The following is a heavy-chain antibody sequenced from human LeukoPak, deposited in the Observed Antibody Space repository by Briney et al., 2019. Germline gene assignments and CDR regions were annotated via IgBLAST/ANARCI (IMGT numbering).Heavy chain of an antibody. CDR3: ARVMATTAFDYFDY. D-gene: IGHD5-24*01. CDR2: ISAYNGNT. V-gene: IGHV1-18*01. J-gene: IGHJ4*02. Sequence: ASVKVSCKASGYTFTSYGFSWVRQAPGQGLEWMGWISAYNGNTNYAQKLQGRVTMTTDTSTSTAYMELRSLRSDDTAVYYCARVMATTAFDYFDYWGRGTLVTVSS. CDR1: GYTFTSYG.